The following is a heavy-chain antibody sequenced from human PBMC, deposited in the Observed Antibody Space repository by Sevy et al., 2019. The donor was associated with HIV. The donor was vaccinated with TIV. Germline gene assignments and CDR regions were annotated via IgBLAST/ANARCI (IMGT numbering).Heavy chain of an antibody. V-gene: IGHV3-48*03. J-gene: IGHJ6*02. CDR3: ARDLPGDSRMDV. CDR1: GFTFSSYE. D-gene: IGHD3-22*01. Sequence: GGSLRLSCAASGFTFSSYEMNWVRQAPGKGLEWVSYISSSGSPIYYADSVKGRFTISRDNAKNSLYLQMNSLRAEGTGVYYCARDLPGDSRMDVWGQGTTVTVSS. CDR2: ISSSGSPI.